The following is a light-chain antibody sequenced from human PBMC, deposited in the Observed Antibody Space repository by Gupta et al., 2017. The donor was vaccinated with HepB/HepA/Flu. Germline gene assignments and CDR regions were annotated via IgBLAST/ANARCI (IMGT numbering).Light chain of an antibody. V-gene: IGLV1-40*01. CDR1: SSNIGAGYD. CDR3: QSYDSSLSGSGVV. CDR2: GNS. Sequence: QSVLTQPPPVSLAPGQRVTISCTGSSSNIGAGYDVHWYQQLPGTAPKLLIYGNSNRPSGVPDRFSGSTSGTSASLAITGLQAEDEADYYCQSYDSSLSGSGVVFGGGTKLTVL. J-gene: IGLJ2*01.